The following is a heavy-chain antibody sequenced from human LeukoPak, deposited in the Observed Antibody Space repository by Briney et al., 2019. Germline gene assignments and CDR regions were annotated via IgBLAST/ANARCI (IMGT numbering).Heavy chain of an antibody. Sequence: GGSLRLSCAASGFTFSSYWMSWVRQAPGKGLEWVANIKQDGSEKYYVDSVKGRFTISRDNAKNSLYLQMNSLRAEDTAVYYCAREDYDILTGYYTFDHWGQGTLVTVSS. CDR2: IKQDGSEK. CDR1: GFTFSSYW. D-gene: IGHD3-9*01. CDR3: AREDYDILTGYYTFDH. J-gene: IGHJ4*02. V-gene: IGHV3-7*03.